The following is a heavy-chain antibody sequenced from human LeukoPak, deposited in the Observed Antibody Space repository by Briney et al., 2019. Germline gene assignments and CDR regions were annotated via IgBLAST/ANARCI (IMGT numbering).Heavy chain of an antibody. CDR3: ARDPDQQGNLDF. CDR2: ISSSGHIT. V-gene: IGHV3-48*03. Sequence: PGGSLRLSCSGSGFTFGNFEMNWGRQVPGTGLELLAYISSSGHITYYADSVKVRFAVSRDNAKNSVSLEMDSLRADDTGIYFFARDPDQQGNLDFWGQGTHVIVSS. D-gene: IGHD1-14*01. CDR1: GFTFGNFE. J-gene: IGHJ4*02.